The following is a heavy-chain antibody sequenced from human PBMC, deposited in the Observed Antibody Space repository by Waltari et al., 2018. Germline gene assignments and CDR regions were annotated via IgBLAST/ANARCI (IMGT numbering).Heavy chain of an antibody. CDR2: VYHSGKT. J-gene: IGHJ4*02. CDR1: GDSISGNYW. Sequence: QVQLQESGQGLVKPSGTLSPTCAVSGDSISGNYWWSWVRQSPEKGLEWIGQVYHSGKTHYNPSLQSRVTISGDKPKNQFSLNLNSVTAADTAVYYCAGDRAIGLFFDYWGRGTLVTVSS. CDR3: AGDRAIGLFFDY. V-gene: IGHV4-4*02. D-gene: IGHD2-2*01.